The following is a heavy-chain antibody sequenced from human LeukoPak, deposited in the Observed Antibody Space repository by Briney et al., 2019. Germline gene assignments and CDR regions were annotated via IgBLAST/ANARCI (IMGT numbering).Heavy chain of an antibody. J-gene: IGHJ6*02. CDR2: IVVGRDTT. CDR1: GFTFTTSA. Sequence: WASVKVSCKASGFTFTTSAIQWVRQARGQRLEWIGWIVVGRDTTNYAQKFQQRVTITRDMATSTAYMELSSLRSDDTAVYYCAATIAANTDYYGMDVWGQGTTVTVSS. V-gene: IGHV1-58*02. D-gene: IGHD6-13*01. CDR3: AATIAANTDYYGMDV.